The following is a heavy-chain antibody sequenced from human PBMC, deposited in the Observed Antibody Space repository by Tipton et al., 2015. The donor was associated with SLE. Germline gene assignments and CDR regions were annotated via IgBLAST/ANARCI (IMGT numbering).Heavy chain of an antibody. Sequence: TLSLTCTVSGGSISSYYWSWIRQSAGRGLEWIGRIYTTGSTNYNPSLKSRVTMSVDTSKNQFSLNLSSLTAADTAVYYCVRDKWGEYYPSTGYFWSFDPWGQGILVTVSS. CDR3: VRDKWGEYYPSTGYFWSFDP. CDR2: IYTTGST. CDR1: GGSISSYY. J-gene: IGHJ5*02. V-gene: IGHV4-4*07. D-gene: IGHD3-9*01.